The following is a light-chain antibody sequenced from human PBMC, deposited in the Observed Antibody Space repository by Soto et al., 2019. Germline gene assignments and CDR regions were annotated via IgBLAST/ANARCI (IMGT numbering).Light chain of an antibody. J-gene: IGLJ1*01. CDR3: SSYTSSSTDV. V-gene: IGLV2-14*03. CDR1: SSDVGGYNF. Sequence: QSALTQPASVSGSPGQSITISCTGTSSDVGGYNFVSWYQQHPGKAPKLMIYDVSNRPSGVSNRFSGSKSGNTASLTISGIQAEDEADYYCSSYTSSSTDVFGTGTRSPS. CDR2: DVS.